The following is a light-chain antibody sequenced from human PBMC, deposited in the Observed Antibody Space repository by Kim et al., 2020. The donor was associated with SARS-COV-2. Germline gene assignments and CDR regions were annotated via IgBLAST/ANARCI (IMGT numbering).Light chain of an antibody. Sequence: ITTPGNSTSVDVGSSTFVSWYQPYXGKPPQLMIYDVSRRPSGVSDRFSGSKSVNTTSLTISGLQAEDEADYYCSSYTIISTWVFGGGTQLTVL. CDR3: SSYTIISTWV. J-gene: IGLJ3*02. CDR1: SVDVGSSTF. CDR2: DVS. V-gene: IGLV2-14*03.